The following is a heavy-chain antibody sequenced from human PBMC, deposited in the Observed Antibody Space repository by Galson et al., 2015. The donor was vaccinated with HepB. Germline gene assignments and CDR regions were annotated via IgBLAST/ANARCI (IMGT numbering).Heavy chain of an antibody. J-gene: IGHJ5*02. D-gene: IGHD2-15*01. CDR3: AGVVVVAATHPGYNWFDP. CDR2: IIPIFGTA. CDR1: GCTFSSYA. V-gene: IGHV1-69*13. Sequence: SVKVSCKASGCTFSSYAISWVRQAPGQGLEWMGGIIPIFGTANYAQRFQGRVTMTADESTSTAYMELSSLRSEDTAVYYCAGVVVVAATHPGYNWFDPWGQGTLVTVSS.